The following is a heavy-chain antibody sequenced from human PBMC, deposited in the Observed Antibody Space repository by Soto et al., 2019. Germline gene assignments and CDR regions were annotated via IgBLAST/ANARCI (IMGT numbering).Heavy chain of an antibody. V-gene: IGHV2-5*02. Sequence: QITLKESSPALVKPTQTLTLTCSFSGFSLSTSAVGVGWIRQPPGKALEWLVLIYWDGDKRYSPSLKSRLTITKDTSKNPVVLTMTTMDPVDTATYFCVHSRGSPQYYYYYSLDVWGQGTTVTVSS. CDR1: GFSLSTSAVG. CDR3: VHSRGSPQYYYYYSLDV. J-gene: IGHJ6*02. CDR2: IYWDGDK. D-gene: IGHD1-26*01.